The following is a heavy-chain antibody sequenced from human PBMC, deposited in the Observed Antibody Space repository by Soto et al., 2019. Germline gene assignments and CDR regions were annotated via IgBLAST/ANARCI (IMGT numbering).Heavy chain of an antibody. V-gene: IGHV3-23*01. D-gene: IGHD1-1*01. CDR3: AKDRPPKTSGYFFDS. CDR2: VSASGLNT. J-gene: IGHJ4*02. Sequence: EVQLLESGGKLVQPGGSLTLSCAASGFTFSTYAMAWVRQAPGKGLEWVSGVSASGLNTDYADPVKGRFYISRDNSKDTGSLHLNSLGAEDTALYYWAKDRPPKTSGYFFDSWGQGTPVTVSS. CDR1: GFTFSTYA.